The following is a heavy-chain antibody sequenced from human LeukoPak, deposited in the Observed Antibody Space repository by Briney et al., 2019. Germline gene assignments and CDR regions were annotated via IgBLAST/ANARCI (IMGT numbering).Heavy chain of an antibody. Sequence: VASVKVSCKASGYTFTSYYMHWVRQAPGQGLEWMGIINPSGGSTSYAQKFQGRVTMTRDTSTSTVYMELSSLRSEDTAVYYCARGCGDGYNSVLCAFDYWGQGTLVTVSS. CDR1: GYTFTSYY. V-gene: IGHV1-46*01. CDR2: INPSGGST. D-gene: IGHD5-24*01. CDR3: ARGCGDGYNSVLCAFDY. J-gene: IGHJ4*02.